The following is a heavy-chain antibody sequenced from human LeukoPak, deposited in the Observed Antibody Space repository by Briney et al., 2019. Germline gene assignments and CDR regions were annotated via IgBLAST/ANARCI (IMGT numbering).Heavy chain of an antibody. CDR3: ALWLRNWFDP. V-gene: IGHV4-59*01. CDR1: GGSISSYY. Sequence: PSETLSLTCTVSGGSISSYYWSWIRQPPGKGLEWIGYIYYSGSTNYNPSLKSRVTISVDTSKNQFSLKLSSVTAADTAVYYCALWLRNWFDPWGQGTLVTVSS. CDR2: IYYSGST. J-gene: IGHJ5*02. D-gene: IGHD3-10*01.